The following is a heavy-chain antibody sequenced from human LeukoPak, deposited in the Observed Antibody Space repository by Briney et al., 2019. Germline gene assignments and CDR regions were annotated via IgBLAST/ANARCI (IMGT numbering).Heavy chain of an antibody. Sequence: GGSLRLSCAASGFTFSDYWMSWVRQAPGKGLEWVANIKQDGSEKCYVDSVKGRFTISRDNAKKSLYLQMNSLRAEDTAVYYCARSATDIVVVPGAFDYWGQGTLVTVSS. D-gene: IGHD2-2*01. CDR1: GFTFSDYW. CDR2: IKQDGSEK. CDR3: ARSATDIVVVPGAFDY. J-gene: IGHJ4*02. V-gene: IGHV3-7*01.